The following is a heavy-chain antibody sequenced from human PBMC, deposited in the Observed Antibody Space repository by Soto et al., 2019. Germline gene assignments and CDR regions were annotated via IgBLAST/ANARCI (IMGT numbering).Heavy chain of an antibody. J-gene: IGHJ4*02. CDR2: VYWNDDK. CDR1: GFSLTTSGVG. Sequence: SGPTLVNPTQTLTLTCTFSGFSLTTSGVGVGWIRQPPGKALEWLALVYWNDDKRYSPSLKTRLTIIKDNSKNQVVLTITNVVPVVTATYYCANREEDWASFDYWGQGPQVTV. CDR3: ANREEDWASFDY. D-gene: IGHD3-9*01. V-gene: IGHV2-5*01.